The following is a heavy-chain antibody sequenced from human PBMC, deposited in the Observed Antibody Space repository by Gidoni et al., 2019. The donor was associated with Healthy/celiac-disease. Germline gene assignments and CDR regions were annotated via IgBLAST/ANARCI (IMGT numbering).Heavy chain of an antibody. J-gene: IGHJ4*02. D-gene: IGHD1-1*01. V-gene: IGHV1-69*01. CDR2: IIPIFGTA. CDR3: ARRAIEGNDGAIDY. CDR1: GGPFSSYA. Sequence: QVQLVQSGAEVKKPGSSVKVSCKASGGPFSSYAISWVRQAPGQGLEWMVGIIPIFGTANYAQKFQGRVTITADESTSTAYMELSSLRSEDTAVYYCARRAIEGNDGAIDYWGQGTLVTVSS.